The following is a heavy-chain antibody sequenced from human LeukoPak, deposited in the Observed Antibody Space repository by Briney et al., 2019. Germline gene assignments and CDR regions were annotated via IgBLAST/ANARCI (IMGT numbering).Heavy chain of an antibody. D-gene: IGHD2-2*01. CDR1: GFTFSSYA. J-gene: IGHJ5*02. Sequence: GGSLRLSCAASGFTFSSYAMSWVRQAPGKGLEWVSAISGSGGSTYYADSVKGRFTISRDNSKNTLYLQVNSLRAEDTAVYYCAKGVVPAAMGALFDPWGQGTLVTVSS. CDR3: AKGVVPAAMGALFDP. CDR2: ISGSGGST. V-gene: IGHV3-23*01.